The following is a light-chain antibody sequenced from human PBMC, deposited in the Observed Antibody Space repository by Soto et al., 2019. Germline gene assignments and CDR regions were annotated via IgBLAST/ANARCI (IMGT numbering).Light chain of an antibody. Sequence: AIQLTQSSSSLSASVGDRVTITCRASQGISSALAWYQQKSGKAPKVLIYDASNLESGVPSRFSGSGSGTDFTLTISSLQPEDFATYYCQQFNSYPWTFGQGTKVEIQ. J-gene: IGKJ1*01. CDR1: QGISSA. CDR3: QQFNSYPWT. CDR2: DAS. V-gene: IGKV1-13*02.